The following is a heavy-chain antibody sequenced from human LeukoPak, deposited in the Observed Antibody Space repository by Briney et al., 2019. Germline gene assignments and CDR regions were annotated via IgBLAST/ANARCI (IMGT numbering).Heavy chain of an antibody. D-gene: IGHD3-22*01. CDR2: IYYSGSL. CDR1: GGSIGSYY. Sequence: SETLSLTCTVSGGSIGSYYWNWIRHPPGKGLEWIGYIYYSGSLNYNPSLKSRVTISVDTSKNQFSLNLSSVTAADTAVYYCARATDSSVYYGFDYWGQGILVTVSS. J-gene: IGHJ4*02. CDR3: ARATDSSVYYGFDY. V-gene: IGHV4-59*13.